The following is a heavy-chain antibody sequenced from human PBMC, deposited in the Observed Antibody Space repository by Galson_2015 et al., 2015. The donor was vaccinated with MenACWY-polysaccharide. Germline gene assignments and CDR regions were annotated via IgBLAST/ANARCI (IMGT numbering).Heavy chain of an antibody. Sequence: SVKVSCKASGYTFTSRDINWVRQAAGQGLEWMGWTTASSGNAVYAQKFQDRVTLTMDTSTRTVYMELSSLRSEDTGVYYCATGAGVVGDSWGQGTLVTVSS. CDR3: ATGAGVVGDS. D-gene: IGHD2-15*01. V-gene: IGHV1-8*01. CDR2: TTASSGNA. CDR1: GYTFTSRD. J-gene: IGHJ4*02.